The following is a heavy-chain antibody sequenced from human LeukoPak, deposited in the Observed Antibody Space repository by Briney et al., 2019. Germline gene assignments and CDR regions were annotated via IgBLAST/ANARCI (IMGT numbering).Heavy chain of an antibody. CDR2: ISSSSSTI. Sequence: AGGSLRLSCAASGFTFSSYSMNWVRQAPGKGLEWVSYISSSSSTIYYADSVKGRFTISRDNAKNSLYLQMNSLRAEDTAVYYCARESITMVRGVMLTFGDDIWGQGTMVTVSS. CDR3: ARESITMVRGVMLTFGDDI. V-gene: IGHV3-48*04. D-gene: IGHD3-10*01. CDR1: GFTFSSYS. J-gene: IGHJ3*02.